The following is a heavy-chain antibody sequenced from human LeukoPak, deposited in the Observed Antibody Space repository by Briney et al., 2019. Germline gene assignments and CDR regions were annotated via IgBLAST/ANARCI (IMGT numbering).Heavy chain of an antibody. CDR2: IYYTGST. CDR1: GGSIGSYH. J-gene: IGHJ6*02. CDR3: TRSLGVVIHGGMDV. Sequence: SETLSLTCTVSGGSIGSYHWSWIRQPPGEGLEWIGRIYYTGSTNYNPSLKSRVTISLDTSKNQFSLKLTSVTAADTAVYYCTRSLGVVIHGGMDVWGQGTTVTVSS. V-gene: IGHV4-59*01. D-gene: IGHD3-3*01.